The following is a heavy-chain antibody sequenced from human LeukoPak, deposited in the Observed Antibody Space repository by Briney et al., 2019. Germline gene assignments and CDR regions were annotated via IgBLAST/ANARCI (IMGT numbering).Heavy chain of an antibody. J-gene: IGHJ4*02. Sequence: PGGSLRLPCAASGFTFSSYSMNWVRQAPGKGLEWVSSISSSSSYIYYADSVKGRFTISRDNAKNSLYLQMNSLRAEDTAVYYCARDSSGKPGTFDYWGQGTLVTVSS. D-gene: IGHD3-22*01. CDR1: GFTFSSYS. V-gene: IGHV3-21*01. CDR3: ARDSSGKPGTFDY. CDR2: ISSSSSYI.